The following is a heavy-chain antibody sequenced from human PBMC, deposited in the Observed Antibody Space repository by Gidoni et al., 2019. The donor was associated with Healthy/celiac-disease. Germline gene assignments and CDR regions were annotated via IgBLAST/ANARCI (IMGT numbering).Heavy chain of an antibody. D-gene: IGHD3-22*01. J-gene: IGHJ3*02. Sequence: QVQLVESGGGVVQPARSLRLSCTASGFTFSSYGMHWVRQAPGKGLEWVAVIWYDGSNKYYADSVKGRFTISRDNSKNTLYLQMNSLRAEDTAVYYCARERYDSSGHDAFDIWGQGTMVTVSS. CDR1: GFTFSSYG. V-gene: IGHV3-33*01. CDR3: ARERYDSSGHDAFDI. CDR2: IWYDGSNK.